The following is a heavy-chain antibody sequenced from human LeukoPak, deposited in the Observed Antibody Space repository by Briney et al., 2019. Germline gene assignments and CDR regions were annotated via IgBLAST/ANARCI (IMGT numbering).Heavy chain of an antibody. Sequence: SETLSLTCAVYGGSFSGYYWSWIRQSPGKGLEWIGETYHSGSTNYNPSLKSRVTISLDTSKNQFSLKLSSVTAADTAVYYCARDLSDYVWGSYRDYYYYMDVWGKGTTVTVSS. CDR3: ARDLSDYVWGSYRDYYYYMDV. CDR2: TYHSGST. V-gene: IGHV4-34*01. D-gene: IGHD3-16*02. J-gene: IGHJ6*03. CDR1: GGSFSGYY.